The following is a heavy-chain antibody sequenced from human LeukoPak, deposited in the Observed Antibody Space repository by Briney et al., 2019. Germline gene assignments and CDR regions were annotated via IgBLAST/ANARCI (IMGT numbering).Heavy chain of an antibody. CDR3: ASEYYYDSSGYYDNYMDV. Sequence: SVKVSCKASGGTFSSYTISWVRQAPGQGLEWMGRIIPILGKANYAQKFQGRVTITADESTSTAYMELSSLRSEDTAVYYCASEYYYDSSGYYDNYMDVWGKGTTVTVSS. V-gene: IGHV1-69*08. J-gene: IGHJ6*03. CDR2: IIPILGKA. D-gene: IGHD3-22*01. CDR1: GGTFSSYT.